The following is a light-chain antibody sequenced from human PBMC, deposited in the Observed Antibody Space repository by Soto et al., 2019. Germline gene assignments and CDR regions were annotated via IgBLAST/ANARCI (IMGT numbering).Light chain of an antibody. Sequence: QSALTQPASVSGSPGQSITISCTGTSSDVGGYNYVSWYQQHPGKAPKLMIYEVSNRPSGVSNRFSGSKSGNTASLTISGLQAEGEADYYCSSYTSGSTRVFGGGTKLTVL. V-gene: IGLV2-14*01. J-gene: IGLJ3*02. CDR2: EVS. CDR3: SSYTSGSTRV. CDR1: SSDVGGYNY.